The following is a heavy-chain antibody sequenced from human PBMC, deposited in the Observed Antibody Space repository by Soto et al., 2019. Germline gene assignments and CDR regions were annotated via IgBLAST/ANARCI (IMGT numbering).Heavy chain of an antibody. D-gene: IGHD1-26*01. Sequence: EVQLLESGGGLVQPGGSLRLSCAASGFTFSNYAMNWVRQAPGKGLEWVSVISGSGDSTYYADSVKGRFTISTDNSKNTLYLQMNSLRAADTAIYYCARRGSGSYYDYWGQGTLVTVSS. J-gene: IGHJ4*02. CDR2: ISGSGDST. CDR3: ARRGSGSYYDY. V-gene: IGHV3-23*01. CDR1: GFTFSNYA.